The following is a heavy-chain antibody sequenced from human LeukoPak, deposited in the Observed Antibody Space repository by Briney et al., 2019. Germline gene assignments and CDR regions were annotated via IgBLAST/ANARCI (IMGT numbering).Heavy chain of an antibody. J-gene: IGHJ4*02. V-gene: IGHV3-23*01. D-gene: IGHD3-22*01. CDR3: AKDMIVLGFASDFDY. CDR1: EFTFSSYS. Sequence: GGSLRLSCAASEFTFSSYSMNWVRQAPGKGLEWVSTIRNSGSGTYYADSVKGRFTISRDDSRNTLYLQMNSLRAEDTAVYYCAKDMIVLGFASDFDYWGQGTLVTVSS. CDR2: IRNSGSGT.